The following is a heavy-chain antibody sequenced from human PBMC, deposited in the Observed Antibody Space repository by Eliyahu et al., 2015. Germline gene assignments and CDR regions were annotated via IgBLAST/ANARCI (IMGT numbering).Heavy chain of an antibody. D-gene: IGHD3-16*01. CDR3: ARILHFDFVRGSYFPRPDAFDI. CDR1: GDSXTXGTYY. CDR2: IYNNDMT. V-gene: IGHV4-61*02. J-gene: IGHJ3*02. Sequence: QVLLQVSGPGLVRPSQTLSLTCPVSGDSXTXGTYYWGWIRQPAGKGLEYIGLIYNNDMTYYSPSLQSRVTISRDTSKNQFFLKVNSVTAADAAVYYCARILHFDFVRGSYFPRPDAFDIWGQGTMVTVSS.